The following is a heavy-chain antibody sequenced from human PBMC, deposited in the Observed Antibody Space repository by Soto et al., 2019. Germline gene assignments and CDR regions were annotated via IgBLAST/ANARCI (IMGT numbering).Heavy chain of an antibody. CDR2: IYYSGST. V-gene: IGHV4-59*01. Sequence: TLSLTCTVSGGSISSYYWSWIRQPPGKGLEWIGYIYYSGSTNYNPSLKSRVTISVDTSKNQFSLKLSSVTAADTAVYYCARVWGGAFDFWGQGTMVTVSS. D-gene: IGHD3-10*01. CDR3: ARVWGGAFDF. J-gene: IGHJ3*01. CDR1: GGSISSYY.